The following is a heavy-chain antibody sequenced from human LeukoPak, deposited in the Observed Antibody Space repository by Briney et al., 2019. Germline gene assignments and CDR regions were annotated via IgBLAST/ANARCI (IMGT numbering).Heavy chain of an antibody. J-gene: IGHJ4*02. D-gene: IGHD2-15*01. CDR1: GFTFSSYA. V-gene: IGHV3-30-3*01. Sequence: GRSLRLSRAASGFTFSSYAMHWVRQAPGKGLEWVAVISYDGSNKYYADSVKGRFTISRDNSKNTLYLQMNSLRAEDTAVYYCARGLIIGYCSGGSCLLPPNYWGQGTLVTVSS. CDR3: ARGLIIGYCSGGSCLLPPNY. CDR2: ISYDGSNK.